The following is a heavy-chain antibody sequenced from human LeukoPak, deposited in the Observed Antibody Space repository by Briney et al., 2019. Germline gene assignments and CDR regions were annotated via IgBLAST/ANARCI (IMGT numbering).Heavy chain of an antibody. Sequence: GGSLRLSCAASRFTFSSYGMHWVRQAPGKGLEWVAFIRYDGGKKYYADSVKGRFTISRDNSKNTLYLQMNSLRAEDTAVYYCAKGTVARFGEGDAFDIWGQGTMVTVSS. D-gene: IGHD3-16*01. V-gene: IGHV3-30*02. J-gene: IGHJ3*02. CDR1: RFTFSSYG. CDR3: AKGTVARFGEGDAFDI. CDR2: IRYDGGKK.